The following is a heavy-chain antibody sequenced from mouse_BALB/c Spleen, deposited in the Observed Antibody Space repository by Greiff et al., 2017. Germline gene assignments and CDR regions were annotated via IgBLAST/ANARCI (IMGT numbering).Heavy chain of an antibody. CDR2: IYPGGGYT. V-gene: IGHV1-63*02. Sequence: QVHVKQSGAELVRPGTSVKISCKASGYTFTNYWLGWVKQRPGHGLEWIGDIYPGGGYTNYNEKFKGKATLTADTSSSTAYMQLSSLTSEDSAVYFCARELGRGDYFDYWGQGTTLTVSS. D-gene: IGHD4-1*01. CDR1: GYTFTNYW. CDR3: ARELGRGDYFDY. J-gene: IGHJ2*01.